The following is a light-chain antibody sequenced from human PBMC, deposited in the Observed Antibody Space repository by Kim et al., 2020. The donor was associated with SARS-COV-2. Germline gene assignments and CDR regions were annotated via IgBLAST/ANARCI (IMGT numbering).Light chain of an antibody. J-gene: IGLJ2*01. CDR1: SLRSYY. V-gene: IGLV3-19*01. Sequence: SVALGQTVRITCQGDSLRSYYASWYQQKPGQAPVLLIYGKNNRPSGIPDRFSGSSSGNTASLTITGAQAEDEADYYCNSRDSSGNLFGGGTQLTVL. CDR3: NSRDSSGNL. CDR2: GKN.